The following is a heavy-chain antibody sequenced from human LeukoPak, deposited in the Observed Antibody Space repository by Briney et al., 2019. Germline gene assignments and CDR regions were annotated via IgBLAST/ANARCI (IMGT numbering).Heavy chain of an antibody. CDR3: AKGVTLWDLWQPLCD. Sequence: GGSLRLSCAASGFTFSTYAMTWVRQVPGKGLGWVSVISGSGDPTYYADSVKGRFTVSRDNSKNTLYLQMNSLRAEDTAVYYCAKGVTLWDLWQPLCDWGQGTLVTVSS. D-gene: IGHD3-3*01. CDR2: ISGSGDPT. CDR1: GFTFSTYA. J-gene: IGHJ4*02. V-gene: IGHV3-23*01.